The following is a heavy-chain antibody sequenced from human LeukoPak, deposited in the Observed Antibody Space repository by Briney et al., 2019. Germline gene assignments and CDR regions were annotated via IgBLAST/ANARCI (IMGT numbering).Heavy chain of an antibody. D-gene: IGHD6-13*01. V-gene: IGHV1-3*01. CDR1: GYTFTSYA. CDR2: INAGNGNT. Sequence: ASVKVFCKAPGYTFTSYAMHWVRQAPGQRLEWMGWINAGNGNTKYSQKFQGRVTITRDTSASTAYMELSSLRSEDTAVYYCARGRAAAGNSWFDPWGQGTLVTVSS. J-gene: IGHJ5*02. CDR3: ARGRAAAGNSWFDP.